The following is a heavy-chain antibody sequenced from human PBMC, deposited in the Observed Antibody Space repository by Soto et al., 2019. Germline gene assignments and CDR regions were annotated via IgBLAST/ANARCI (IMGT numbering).Heavy chain of an antibody. V-gene: IGHV3-7*03. J-gene: IGHJ5*02. D-gene: IGHD2-2*01. CDR3: ARLGYCSSTICYCGWFDP. CDR2: IKQDGSEK. Sequence: EVQLVESGGGLVQPGGSLRLSCAASGFTFSSYWMSWVRQAPGKGLEWVANIKQDGSEKYYVDSVKGRFTISRDNAKNSLDLQMNSRRAEDTAVYYGARLGYCSSTICYCGWFDPWGQATLVTVSS. CDR1: GFTFSSYW.